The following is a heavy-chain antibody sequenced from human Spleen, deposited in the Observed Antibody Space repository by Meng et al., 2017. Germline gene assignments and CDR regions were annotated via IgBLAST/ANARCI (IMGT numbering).Heavy chain of an antibody. J-gene: IGHJ4*02. Sequence: QVQLLESGPGLVKPSQTLSLTCTVSGGSISNDDSYWSWIRQPPGKGLEWIGYIHSRESPYYNPSLKSRVSISEDTAKNQFSLKLTSVTAADTAVYYCARESRWSYLDYWGQGTLVTVSS. CDR2: IHSRESP. CDR3: ARESRWSYLDY. V-gene: IGHV4-30-4*01. D-gene: IGHD3-16*02. CDR1: GGSISNDDSY.